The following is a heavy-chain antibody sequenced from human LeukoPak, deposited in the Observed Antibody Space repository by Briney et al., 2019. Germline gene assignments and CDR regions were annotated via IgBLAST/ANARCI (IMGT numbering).Heavy chain of an antibody. CDR1: GFTFSSYG. Sequence: PGRSPRLSCAASGFTFSSYGMHWVRQAPGKGLEWVAVIWYDGSNKYYADSVKGRFTISRDNSKNTLYLQMNSLRAEDTAVYYCARSSSGYYYPYFDYWGQGTLVTVSS. CDR3: ARSSSGYYYPYFDY. J-gene: IGHJ4*02. CDR2: IWYDGSNK. D-gene: IGHD3-22*01. V-gene: IGHV3-33*01.